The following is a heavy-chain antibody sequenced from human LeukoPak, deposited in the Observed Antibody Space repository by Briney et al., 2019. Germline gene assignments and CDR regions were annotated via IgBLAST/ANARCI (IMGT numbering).Heavy chain of an antibody. CDR2: ISSSGSTI. D-gene: IGHD4-17*01. CDR3: AKCIWQVTTGLDY. CDR1: GFTFSSYE. Sequence: GGSLRLSCAASGFTFSSYEMNWVRQAPGKGLEWVSYISSSGSTIYYADSVKGRFTISRDNSKNTLYLQMNSLRAEDTAVYYCAKCIWQVTTGLDYWGQGTLVTVSS. V-gene: IGHV3-48*03. J-gene: IGHJ4*02.